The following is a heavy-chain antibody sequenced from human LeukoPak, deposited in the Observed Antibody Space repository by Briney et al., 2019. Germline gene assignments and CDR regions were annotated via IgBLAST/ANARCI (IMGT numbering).Heavy chain of an antibody. CDR2: ISGSGIT. J-gene: IGHJ4*02. D-gene: IGHD6-19*01. CDR3: ARDTGSGWYGD. V-gene: IGHV4-61*02. Sequence: SQTLSLTCTVSGGSISSGSYYWSWIRQPAGKGLEWIGRISGSGITNYNPSLKSRVTLSVDRSKNQFSLKLNSVTAADTAVYYCARDTGSGWYGDWGQGTLVTVSS. CDR1: GGSISSGSYY.